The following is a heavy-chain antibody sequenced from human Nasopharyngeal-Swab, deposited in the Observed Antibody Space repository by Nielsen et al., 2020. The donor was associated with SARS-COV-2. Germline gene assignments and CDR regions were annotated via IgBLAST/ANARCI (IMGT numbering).Heavy chain of an antibody. CDR1: GFTFSNAW. D-gene: IGHD6-19*01. CDR2: ISTGAVST. Sequence: GGSLRLSCAASGFTFSNAWMSWVRQAPAKGLEWVSAISTGAVSTFYAASVKGRFTISRDDSRTTLYLQMNSLRVEDTAVYYCARHQGSSGWFFFDFWGQGTLVTVSS. J-gene: IGHJ4*02. CDR3: ARHQGSSGWFFFDF. V-gene: IGHV3-23*01.